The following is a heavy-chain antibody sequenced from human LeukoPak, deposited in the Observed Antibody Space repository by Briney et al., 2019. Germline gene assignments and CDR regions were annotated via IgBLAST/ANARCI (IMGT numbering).Heavy chain of an antibody. J-gene: IGHJ4*02. CDR2: ISSSSSYI. V-gene: IGHV3-21*01. CDR1: GFTFSSYS. CDR3: ARGSFSVGLELGIGDYFDY. D-gene: IGHD7-27*01. Sequence: PGGSLRLSCAASGFTFSSYSMNWVRQAPGKGLEWVSSISSSSSYIYYADSVKGRFTISRDNAKNSLYLQMNSLRAEDTAVYYCARGSFSVGLELGIGDYFDYWGQGTLVTVSS.